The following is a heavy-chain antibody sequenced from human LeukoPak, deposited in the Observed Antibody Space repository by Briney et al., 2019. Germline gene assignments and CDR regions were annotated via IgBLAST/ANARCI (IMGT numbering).Heavy chain of an antibody. J-gene: IGHJ4*02. D-gene: IGHD2-2*01. CDR3: ARGAPAFMYPPDY. CDR2: ISSSSSYI. V-gene: IGHV3-21*01. CDR1: GFTFSSYS. Sequence: GGSLRLSCAASGFTFSSYSMNWVRQAPGEGLEWVSSISSSSSYIYYADSVKGRFTISRDNAKNSLYLQMNSLRAEDTAVYYCARGAPAFMYPPDYWGQGTLVTVSS.